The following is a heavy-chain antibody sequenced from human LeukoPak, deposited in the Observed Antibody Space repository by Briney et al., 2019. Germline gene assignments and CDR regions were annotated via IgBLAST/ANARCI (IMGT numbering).Heavy chain of an antibody. CDR1: GFSFSSYA. V-gene: IGHV3-23*01. J-gene: IGHJ4*02. Sequence: GGSLRLSCAASGFSFSSYAMSWVRQTPGKGLEWVSAISGSGGNTYYADSVKGRFTISRDNSRTTLYLQMNSLRAEDTAVYYCAKEYYFDYWGQGTLVTVSS. CDR3: AKEYYFDY. CDR2: ISGSGGNT.